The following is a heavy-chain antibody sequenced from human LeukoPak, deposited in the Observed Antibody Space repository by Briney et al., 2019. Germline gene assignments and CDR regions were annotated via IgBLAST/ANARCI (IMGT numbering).Heavy chain of an antibody. J-gene: IGHJ5*02. Sequence: PGRSLRLSCTASGFTFGDYAMSWVRQAPGKGLEWVGFIRSKAYGGTTEYAASVKGRFTISRDDSKSIAYLQMNCLKTEDTAVYYCTGTYYDFWSGINWFDPWGQGTLVTVSS. D-gene: IGHD3-3*01. CDR2: IRSKAYGGTT. CDR1: GFTFGDYA. CDR3: TGTYYDFWSGINWFDP. V-gene: IGHV3-49*04.